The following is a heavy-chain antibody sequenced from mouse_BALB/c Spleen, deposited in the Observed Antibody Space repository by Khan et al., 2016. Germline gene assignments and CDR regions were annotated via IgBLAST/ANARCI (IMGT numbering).Heavy chain of an antibody. CDR3: TSYYGSSYDYFDY. D-gene: IGHD1-1*01. CDR2: IYPGDGDT. V-gene: IGHV1-87*01. CDR1: GYTFTSYW. Sequence: QVQLQQSGAELARPGASVKLSCKASGYTFTSYWMQWVKQRPGQGLEWIGAIYPGDGDTRYTQKFKGKATLTADKSSSTAYMQLSSLASEDSAVYYGTSYYGSSYDYFDYLGQGTTLTVSS. J-gene: IGHJ2*01.